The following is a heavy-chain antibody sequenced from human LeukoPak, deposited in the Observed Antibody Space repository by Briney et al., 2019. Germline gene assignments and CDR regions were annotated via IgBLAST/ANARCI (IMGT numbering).Heavy chain of an antibody. CDR3: ARAIVVPAAIYYFDY. CDR2: IYYSGST. V-gene: IGHV4-59*01. J-gene: IGHJ4*02. CDR1: GGSISSYY. D-gene: IGHD2-2*02. Sequence: PSETLSLTCTVSGGSISSYYWSWIRHPPGKGLEWIGYIYYSGSTNYNPSLKSRVTISVDTSKNQFSLKLSSVTAADTAVYYCARAIVVPAAIYYFDYWGQGTLVTVSS.